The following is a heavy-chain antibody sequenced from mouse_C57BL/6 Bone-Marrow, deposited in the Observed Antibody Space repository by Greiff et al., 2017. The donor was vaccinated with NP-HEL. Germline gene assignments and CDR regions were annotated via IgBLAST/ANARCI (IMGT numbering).Heavy chain of an antibody. CDR3: ARGPDYGSGRFDY. J-gene: IGHJ2*01. Sequence: VQLKQSGAELVKPAPSLKLSCTASGFSFTSSWMHWVKLRPGQGLEWIGMIHPNSGSTNYNDPFTNKPTLTVDKSSSTAYMQLSSLTSEDSAVYYCARGPDYGSGRFDYWGQGTTLTVSS. CDR1: GFSFTSSW. D-gene: IGHD1-1*01. CDR2: IHPNSGST. V-gene: IGHV1-64*01.